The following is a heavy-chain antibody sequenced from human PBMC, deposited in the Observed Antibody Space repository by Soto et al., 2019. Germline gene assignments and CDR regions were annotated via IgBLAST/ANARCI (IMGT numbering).Heavy chain of an antibody. CDR3: ARVTVPAAVMGGFDP. CDR1: GYTFTSYG. D-gene: IGHD2-2*01. V-gene: IGHV1-18*01. CDR2: ISAYNGNT. Sequence: ASVKVSCKASGYTFTSYGISWVRQAPGQGLEWMGWISAYNGNTNYAQKLQGRVTMTTDTSTSTAYMELRSLRSDDTAVYYCARVTVPAAVMGGFDPWGQGTLVTVSS. J-gene: IGHJ5*02.